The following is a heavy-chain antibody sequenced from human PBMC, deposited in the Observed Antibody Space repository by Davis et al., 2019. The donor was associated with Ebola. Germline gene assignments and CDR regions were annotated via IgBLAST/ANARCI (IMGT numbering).Heavy chain of an antibody. V-gene: IGHV3-21*01. CDR3: ARKTYFDY. Sequence: GESLKISCAASGFTFSTYSMSWVRQAPGKALEWVSSISSDSDYIYYADSAKGRFTISRDNAKNSLFLQMNSLRAEDTAVYYCARKTYFDYWGQGTLVTVSS. CDR1: GFTFSTYS. CDR2: ISSDSDYI. J-gene: IGHJ4*02.